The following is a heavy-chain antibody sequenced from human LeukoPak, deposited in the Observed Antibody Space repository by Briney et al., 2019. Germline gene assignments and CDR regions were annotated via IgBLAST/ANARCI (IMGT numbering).Heavy chain of an antibody. CDR3: ARGATTTYYYGSGSYDFDY. D-gene: IGHD3-10*01. CDR2: ISAHNGNT. Sequence: ASVKVSCKASGYTFTSYGISWVRQAPGQGLEWMGWISAHNGNTNYAQKLQGRVTMTTDTSTSTAYMELRSLRSDDTAVYYCARGATTTYYYGSGSYDFDYWGQGTLVTVSS. J-gene: IGHJ4*02. CDR1: GYTFTSYG. V-gene: IGHV1-18*01.